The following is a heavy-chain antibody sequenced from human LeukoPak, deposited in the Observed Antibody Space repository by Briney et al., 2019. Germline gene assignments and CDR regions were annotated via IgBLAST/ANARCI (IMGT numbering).Heavy chain of an antibody. CDR1: GFTFSSYA. V-gene: IGHV3-30-3*01. CDR3: ARDGGDGYNDLDY. J-gene: IGHJ4*02. D-gene: IGHD5-24*01. Sequence: TGGSLRLSCAASGFTFSSYAIHRVRQAPGKGLECVAVVSNDGTEKYYADSAKGRFTISRDNSKNTLYLQMNSLRTEDTAVYCCARDGGDGYNDLDYWGQGTLVTVSS. CDR2: VSNDGTEK.